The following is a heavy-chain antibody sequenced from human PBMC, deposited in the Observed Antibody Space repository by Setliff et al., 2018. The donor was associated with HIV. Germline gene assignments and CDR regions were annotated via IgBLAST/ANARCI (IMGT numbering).Heavy chain of an antibody. J-gene: IGHJ4*02. Sequence: WASVKVSCKASGYTFSDYYMHWVRQAPGQGLEWVGWITPKSGGTNFAQKFQGRVTMTRDTSISTAYMELSRLRSDDTAVYYCARAPITMIVVVTPDYWGQGTLVTVSS. CDR2: ITPKSGGT. CDR3: ARAPITMIVVVTPDY. CDR1: GYTFSDYY. D-gene: IGHD3-22*01. V-gene: IGHV1-2*02.